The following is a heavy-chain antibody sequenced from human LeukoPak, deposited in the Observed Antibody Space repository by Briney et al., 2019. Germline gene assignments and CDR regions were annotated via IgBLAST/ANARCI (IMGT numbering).Heavy chain of an antibody. CDR3: ARLSTS. V-gene: IGHV3-48*01. CDR1: GFTFSSYS. J-gene: IGHJ5*02. CDR2: ISSSSSTI. D-gene: IGHD3-16*02. Sequence: PGGSLRLSCAASGFTFSSYSMNWVRHAPGKGLEWVSYISSSSSTIYYADSVKGRFTISRDNAKNSLYLQMNSLRAEDTAVYYCARLSTSWGQGTLVTVSS.